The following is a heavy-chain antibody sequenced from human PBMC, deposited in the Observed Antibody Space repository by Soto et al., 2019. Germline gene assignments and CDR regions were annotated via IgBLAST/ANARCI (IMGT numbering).Heavy chain of an antibody. V-gene: IGHV1-8*01. D-gene: IGHD6-13*01. J-gene: IGHJ6*02. CDR1: GYTFTSYD. CDR3: ARQAGTKRYYYYGMDV. CDR2: MNPNSGNT. Sequence: WASVKVSCKASGYTFTSYDINWVRQATGQGLEWMGWMNPNSGNTGYAQKFQGRVTMTRNTSISTAYMELSSLRSEDTAVYYCARQAGTKRYYYYGMDVWGQGTTVTVSS.